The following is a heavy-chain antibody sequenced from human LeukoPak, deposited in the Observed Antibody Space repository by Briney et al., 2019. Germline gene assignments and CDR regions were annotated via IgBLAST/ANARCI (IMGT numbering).Heavy chain of an antibody. Sequence: PSETLSLTCTVSGVSINTYYWGWIRQPPGKGLEWIGYIYYTGTTNNNPSLKSRITMSVDTSRNQFSLNLKSVTAGDTAVYYCARGMVTTAVGAFDVWGQGTMVTVSS. CDR3: ARGMVTTAVGAFDV. CDR2: IYYTGTT. CDR1: GVSINTYY. V-gene: IGHV4-59*01. J-gene: IGHJ3*01. D-gene: IGHD4-17*01.